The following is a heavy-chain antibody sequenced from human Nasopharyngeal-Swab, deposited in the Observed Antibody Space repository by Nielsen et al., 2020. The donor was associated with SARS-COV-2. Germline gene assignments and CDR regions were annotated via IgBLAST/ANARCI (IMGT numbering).Heavy chain of an antibody. CDR1: GFTFSDYY. CDR3: GRGYSNIDY. V-gene: IGHV3-11*01. CDR2: IGGSGTSI. J-gene: IGHJ4*02. Sequence: GESLKISCAASGFTFSDYYMSWIRQAPGKGLEWVSFIGGSGTSIYYADSVKGRFTISRDNAKNSLFLQMNSLRAEDTAVYYCGRGYSNIDYWGQGTLVTVSS. D-gene: IGHD4-11*01.